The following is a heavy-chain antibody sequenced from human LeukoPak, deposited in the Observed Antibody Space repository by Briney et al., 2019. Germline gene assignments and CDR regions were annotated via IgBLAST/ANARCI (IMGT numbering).Heavy chain of an antibody. CDR3: ARVPIGYYLFDH. J-gene: IGHJ4*02. D-gene: IGHD3-22*01. V-gene: IGHV3-72*01. CDR1: GFIFSDHY. CDR2: ARNRVNNYII. Sequence: PGGSLRLSCAASGFIFSDHYMDWARQAPGKGLEWVGRARNRVNNYIIKYAASVKGRFTISRDDSKNSLYLQMNGLKTEDTAVYYCARVPIGYYLFDHWGLGTLVTVSS.